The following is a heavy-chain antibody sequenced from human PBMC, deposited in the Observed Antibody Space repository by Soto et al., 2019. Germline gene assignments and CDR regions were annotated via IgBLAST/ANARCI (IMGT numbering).Heavy chain of an antibody. CDR2: IRSKAYGGTT. CDR3: AKGGGRIPASSNYGMDV. CDR1: GFTFGDYA. Sequence: GGSLRLSCTASGFTFGDYAMSWFRQAPGKGLEWVGFIRSKAYGGTTEYAASVKGRFTISRDDSKSIAYLQMNSLKTEDTAVYYCAKGGGRIPASSNYGMDVCGQGTTVTVSS. D-gene: IGHD2-15*01. V-gene: IGHV3-49*03. J-gene: IGHJ6*02.